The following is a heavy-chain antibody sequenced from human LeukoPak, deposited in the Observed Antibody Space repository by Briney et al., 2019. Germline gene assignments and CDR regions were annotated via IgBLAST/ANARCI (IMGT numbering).Heavy chain of an antibody. CDR3: AKDLSRQGYYYGMDV. CDR1: GFTFSSYG. V-gene: IGHV3-30*18. CDR2: ISYDGSNK. J-gene: IGHJ6*02. D-gene: IGHD2/OR15-2a*01. Sequence: GRSLRLSCAATGFTFSSYGMHWVRQAPGKGLEWVAVISYDGSNKYYADSVKGRFTISRDNSKNTLYLQMNSLRAEDTAVYYCAKDLSRQGYYYGMDVWGQGTTVTVSS.